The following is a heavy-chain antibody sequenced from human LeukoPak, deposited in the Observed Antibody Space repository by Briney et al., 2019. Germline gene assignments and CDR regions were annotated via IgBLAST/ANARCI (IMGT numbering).Heavy chain of an antibody. J-gene: IGHJ6*03. CDR2: INPNSGGT. V-gene: IGHV1-2*02. D-gene: IGHD5-18*01. Sequence: ASVKVSCKASGYTFTGYYMHWVRHAPGQGLEWMGWINPNSGGTNYAQKFQGRVTMTRDTSISTAYMELSRLRSDDTAVYYCARARGYSYGFNYYMDVWGTGTTVTVSS. CDR1: GYTFTGYY. CDR3: ARARGYSYGFNYYMDV.